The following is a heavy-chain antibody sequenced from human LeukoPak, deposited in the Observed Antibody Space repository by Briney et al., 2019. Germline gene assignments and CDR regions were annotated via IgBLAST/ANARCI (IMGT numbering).Heavy chain of an antibody. D-gene: IGHD1-26*01. J-gene: IGHJ3*02. CDR2: IDPNSGTT. CDR3: ARGLWEGDAFDI. CDR1: GYTFTAYY. V-gene: IGHV1-2*02. Sequence: GASVKVSCKASGYTFTAYYLHWVRQAPGQGLEWMGWIDPNSGTTVYAQKFQGRVTLTRDTSFSTAYMELSRLRSDDTAVYYCARGLWEGDAFDIWGQGTMVTVSS.